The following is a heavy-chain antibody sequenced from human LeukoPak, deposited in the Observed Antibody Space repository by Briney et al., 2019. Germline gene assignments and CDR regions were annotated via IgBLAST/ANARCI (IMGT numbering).Heavy chain of an antibody. Sequence: GGSLRLSCAASGFTVSSNYMSWVRQAPGKGLERVSVIYSGGSTYYADSVKGRFTISRDNSKNTLYLQMNSLRAEDTAVYYCAKTYYYDSSGHYWSYYFDYWGQGTLVPVSS. CDR3: AKTYYYDSSGHYWSYYFDY. V-gene: IGHV3-66*02. D-gene: IGHD3-22*01. CDR1: GFTVSSNY. CDR2: IYSGGST. J-gene: IGHJ4*02.